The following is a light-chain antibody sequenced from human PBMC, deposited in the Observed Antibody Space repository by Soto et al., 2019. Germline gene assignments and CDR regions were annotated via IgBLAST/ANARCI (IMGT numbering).Light chain of an antibody. CDR3: QQRGNWPPP. J-gene: IGKJ3*01. CDR2: DAS. V-gene: IGKV3-11*01. Sequence: EVVLTQSPAILSLSPGERATLSCRASQSVSSYLAWYQQKPGQTPRLLIYDASNRATGIPARFSGSGSGTDFTLTISSLEPEDFAVYFCQQRGNWPPPCGLGTKVDI. CDR1: QSVSSY.